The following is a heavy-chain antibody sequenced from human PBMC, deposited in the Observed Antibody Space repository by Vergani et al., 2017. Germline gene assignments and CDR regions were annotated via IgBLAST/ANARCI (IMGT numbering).Heavy chain of an antibody. V-gene: IGHV1-18*01. CDR1: GYTFTSYG. CDR3: ARSSTEGTYYDYIWGSYRYQPYYFDY. CDR2: ISAYNGNT. J-gene: IGHJ4*02. Sequence: QVQLVQSGAEVKKPGASVKVSCKASGYTFTSYGISWVRQAPGQGLEWMGWISAYNGNTNYAQKLQGRVTMTTDTSTSTAYMELRSLRSDDTAVYYCARSSTEGTYYDYIWGSYRYQPYYFDYWGQGTLVTVSS. D-gene: IGHD3-16*02.